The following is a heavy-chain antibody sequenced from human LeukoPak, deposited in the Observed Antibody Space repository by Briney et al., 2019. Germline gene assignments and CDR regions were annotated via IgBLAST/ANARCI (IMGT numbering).Heavy chain of an antibody. J-gene: IGHJ4*02. CDR1: GLTFSSYA. V-gene: IGHV3-23*01. CDR2: ITDSGRKT. Sequence: GGSLRLSCAASGLTFSSYAMNWVRQASGKGLEWVSGITDSGRKTYYADSVKGRFSISRDNSKNTLYLQMNNLRAEDTAIYYCTSNFDFWGQGTLVTVSS. CDR3: TSNFDF.